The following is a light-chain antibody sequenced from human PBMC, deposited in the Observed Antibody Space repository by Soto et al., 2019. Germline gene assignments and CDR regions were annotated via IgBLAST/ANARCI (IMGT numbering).Light chain of an antibody. CDR1: QGISNY. V-gene: IGKV1-27*01. Sequence: DIQMTQSPSSLSASVGDRVTITCQASQGISNYLAWYQQKPGKVPKLLIYAASTLQSGVPSRFSGSGSGTDFTLTITSLHPEDFASYYCQKYDNVPRTFGQGTKVEVK. J-gene: IGKJ1*01. CDR2: AAS. CDR3: QKYDNVPRT.